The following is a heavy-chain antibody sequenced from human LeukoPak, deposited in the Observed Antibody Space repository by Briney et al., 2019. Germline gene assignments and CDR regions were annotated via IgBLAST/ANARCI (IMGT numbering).Heavy chain of an antibody. CDR1: GGSISSSSYY. CDR3: ARALNYFYMDV. Sequence: SETLSLTCTVSGGSISSSSYYWGWIRQPPGKGLEWIGSIYYSGRTYYNPSLKSLVTISVDTSRNQFSLKLSSVTAADTAVYYCARALNYFYMDVWGKGTTVTISS. V-gene: IGHV4-39*01. J-gene: IGHJ6*03. CDR2: IYYSGRT.